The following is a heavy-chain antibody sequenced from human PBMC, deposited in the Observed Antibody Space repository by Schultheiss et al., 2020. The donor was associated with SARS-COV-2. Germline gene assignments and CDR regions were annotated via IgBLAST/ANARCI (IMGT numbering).Heavy chain of an antibody. CDR3: ARGPPPPLWGPAANYYYMDV. Sequence: GESLKISCAASGFTFSSYDMHWVRQATGKGLEWVSAIGTAGDTYYPGSVKGRFTISRENAKNSLYLQMNSLRAGDTAVYYCARGPPPPLWGPAANYYYMDVWGKGTTVTVSS. CDR2: IGTAGDT. CDR1: GFTFSSYD. J-gene: IGHJ6*03. V-gene: IGHV3-13*01. D-gene: IGHD2-2*01.